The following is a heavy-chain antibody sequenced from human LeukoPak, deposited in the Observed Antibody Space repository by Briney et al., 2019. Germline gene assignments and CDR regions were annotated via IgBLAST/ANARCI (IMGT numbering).Heavy chain of an antibody. J-gene: IGHJ4*02. V-gene: IGHV3-74*01. Sequence: GGSLRLSCAASGITFSNYWMDWGRRAPGKGLEWVSRVNSDGSRITYADSVKGRFTISRDNAKNTLYLQMNSLRVEDTAVYYCASSPVITRDWGQGTLVTVSS. CDR3: ASSPVITRD. CDR2: VNSDGSRI. D-gene: IGHD3-22*01. CDR1: GITFSNYW.